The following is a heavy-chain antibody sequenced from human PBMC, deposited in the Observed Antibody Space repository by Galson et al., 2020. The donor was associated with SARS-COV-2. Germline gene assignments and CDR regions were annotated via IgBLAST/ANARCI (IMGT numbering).Heavy chain of an antibody. D-gene: IGHD3-9*01. J-gene: IGHJ3*02. CDR1: SVSITTGGYS. Sequence: TLSLTCTVSSVSITTGGYSWSWLRQPPGKGLEWIGYIYPSGSTDYNPSLRSRVTMALDRPKNQFSLRLNSVTAADTAVYYCARVVLRYSRALGIWGQGIKVSFSS. CDR2: IYPSGST. CDR3: ARVVLRYSRALGI. V-gene: IGHV4-30-2*01.